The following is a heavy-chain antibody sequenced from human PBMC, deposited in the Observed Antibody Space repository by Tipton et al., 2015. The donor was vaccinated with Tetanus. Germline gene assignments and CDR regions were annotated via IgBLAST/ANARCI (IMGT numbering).Heavy chain of an antibody. J-gene: IGHJ4*02. V-gene: IGHV5-51*01. CDR1: GYSFTSYW. CDR2: IYTGDSDT. CDR3: ARIFVTRIVGATTFDY. D-gene: IGHD1-26*01. Sequence: VQLVQSGAEVKKPGESLKISCKGSGYSFTSYWIGWVRQMPGQGLEWMGIIYTGDSDTRYSPSFQGQVTISADKSISTAYLQWSSLKASDTAMYYCARIFVTRIVGATTFDYWGQGTLVTVSS.